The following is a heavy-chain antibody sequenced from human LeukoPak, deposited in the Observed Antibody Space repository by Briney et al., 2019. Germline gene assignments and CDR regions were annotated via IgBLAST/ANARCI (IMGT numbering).Heavy chain of an antibody. CDR3: ARKKYVWGRENYYYYMDV. D-gene: IGHD3-16*01. CDR1: GGSISSYY. J-gene: IGHJ6*03. CDR2: IYYSGST. V-gene: IGHV4-59*01. Sequence: SETLSLTCTVSGGSISSYYWSWIRQPPGKGLEWIGYIYYSGSTDYNPSLKSRVTISVETSKNQFSLKLSSVTAADTAVYYCARKKYVWGRENYYYYMDVWGKGTTVTVSS.